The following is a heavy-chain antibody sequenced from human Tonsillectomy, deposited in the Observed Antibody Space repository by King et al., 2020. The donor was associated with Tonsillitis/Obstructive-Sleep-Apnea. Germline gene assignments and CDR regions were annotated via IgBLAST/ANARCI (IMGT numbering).Heavy chain of an antibody. Sequence: QLVQSGAEVKKPGASVKVSCKASGYTFTGYYMHWVRQAPGQGLEWMGRINPNSGGTNYAQKFQGRVTMTRDTSISTAYMELSRLRSDDTAVYYCASFGGSTSPREYYYYYYMDVWGKGTTVTVSS. CDR1: GYTFTGYY. CDR3: ASFGGSTSPREYYYYYYMDV. CDR2: INPNSGGT. D-gene: IGHD3-16*01. J-gene: IGHJ6*03. V-gene: IGHV1-2*06.